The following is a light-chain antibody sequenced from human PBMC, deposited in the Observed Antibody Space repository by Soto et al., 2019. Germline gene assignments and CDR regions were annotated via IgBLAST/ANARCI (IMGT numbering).Light chain of an antibody. CDR3: QQHNSFSIT. Sequence: DLQMTPSPSTLSTSVGDSVTITCRASESISMWLAWYQQKPGKAPKLLIYKASSLESGVPSRFSGSGSGTEFTLTINSLQADDFATYYCQQHNSFSITFGQGTLLEIK. J-gene: IGKJ5*01. CDR2: KAS. CDR1: ESISMW. V-gene: IGKV1-5*03.